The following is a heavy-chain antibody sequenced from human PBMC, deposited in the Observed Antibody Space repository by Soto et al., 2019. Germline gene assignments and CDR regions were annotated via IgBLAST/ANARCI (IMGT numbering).Heavy chain of an antibody. V-gene: IGHV3-23*01. CDR2: ISGSGGST. J-gene: IGHJ6*02. CDR1: GFTFSSYA. CDR3: AKDGPNWNEPRRPYYYYYGMDV. Sequence: PGGSLRLSCAASGFTFSSYAMSWVRQAPGKGLEWVSAISGSGGSTYYADSVKGRFTISRDNSKNTLYLQMNSLRAEDTAVYYCAKDGPNWNEPRRPYYYYYGMDVWGQGTTVTVSS. D-gene: IGHD1-1*01.